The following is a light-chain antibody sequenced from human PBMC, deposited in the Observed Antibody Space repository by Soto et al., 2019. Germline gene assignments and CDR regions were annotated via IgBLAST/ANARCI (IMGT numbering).Light chain of an antibody. CDR3: GAWDRSLTGGV. CDR1: SYNIGTYS. J-gene: IGLJ3*02. V-gene: IGLV1-51*02. CDR2: ENN. Sequence: QSVLTQPPSVSAAPGQKVTISCSGSSYNIGTYSVSWYQQLPGSAPKLLIHENNKRPSGIPDRFSGSKSGTSATLGITGLQAGDEADYYCGAWDRSLTGGVFGGGTKLTVL.